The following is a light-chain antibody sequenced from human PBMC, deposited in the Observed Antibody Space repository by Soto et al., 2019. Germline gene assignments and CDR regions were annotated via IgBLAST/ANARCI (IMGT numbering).Light chain of an antibody. J-gene: IGLJ1*01. CDR3: CSYGSGSTFCV. CDR1: SSDVGGYNS. Sequence: QSVQSQPASLSGSPGPSYTISCTGTSSDVGGYNSVSWYQQHPGKAPKVIIFDVSSRPSGVSSRFSGSKSGNTASLTISGLQVEDEVDYYWCSYGSGSTFCVFGAGTKVTVL. V-gene: IGLV2-14*03. CDR2: DVS.